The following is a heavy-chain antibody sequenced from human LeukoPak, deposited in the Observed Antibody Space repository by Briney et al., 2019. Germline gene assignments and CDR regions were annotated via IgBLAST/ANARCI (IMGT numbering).Heavy chain of an antibody. D-gene: IGHD1-26*01. CDR1: GGSISSGSYY. CDR2: IYTSGST. V-gene: IGHV4-61*02. J-gene: IGHJ6*03. CDR3: ARELDSGSYYLYYYYYMDV. Sequence: PSQTLSLTCTVSGGSISSGSYYWSWIRQPAGKGLEWIGRIYTSGSTNYNPSLKSRVTISVDTSKNQFSLKLSSVTAADTAVYYCARELDSGSYYLYYYYYMDVWGKGTRVTVSS.